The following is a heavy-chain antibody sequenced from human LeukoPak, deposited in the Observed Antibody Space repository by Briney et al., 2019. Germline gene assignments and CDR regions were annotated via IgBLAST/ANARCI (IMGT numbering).Heavy chain of an antibody. Sequence: PGGSLRLSCAASGFTFDDYAMNWVRQAPGKGLEWVSGINWNGGSTYYRDSVKGRFTISRDNAKNSLYLQMNSLSAEDTALYYCARVKGSGYRNPIDYWGQGTLVTVSS. V-gene: IGHV3-20*04. D-gene: IGHD3-3*01. CDR2: INWNGGST. CDR3: ARVKGSGYRNPIDY. CDR1: GFTFDDYA. J-gene: IGHJ4*02.